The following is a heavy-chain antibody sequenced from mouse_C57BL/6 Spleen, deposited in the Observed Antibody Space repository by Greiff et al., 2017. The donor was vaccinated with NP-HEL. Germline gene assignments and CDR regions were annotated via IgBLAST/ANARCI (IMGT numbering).Heavy chain of an antibody. J-gene: IGHJ3*01. V-gene: IGHV3-6*01. Sequence: EVQLQESGPGLVKPSQSLSLTCSVTGYSITSGYYWNWIRQFPGNKLEWMGYISYDGSNNYNPSLKNRSSITRDTSKNQFFLKLNSVTTEDTATYYCAIYYGNYEAWFAYWGQGTLVTVSA. CDR1: GYSITSGYY. CDR3: AIYYGNYEAWFAY. CDR2: ISYDGSN. D-gene: IGHD2-1*01.